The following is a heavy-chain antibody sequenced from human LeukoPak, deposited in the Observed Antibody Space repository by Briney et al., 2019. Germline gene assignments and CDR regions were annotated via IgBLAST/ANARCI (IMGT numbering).Heavy chain of an antibody. V-gene: IGHV3-23*01. Sequence: PGGSLRLSCVASGFTFSSFAVTWVRQAPGKGLQWVSCISNNGGSTYYADSVRGRFTISRDNSKNTLYLQMNSLRAEDTAVYYCANLPNLYYYDSSGDDDAFDIWGQGTMVTVSS. CDR1: GFTFSSFA. CDR3: ANLPNLYYYDSSGDDDAFDI. CDR2: ISNNGGST. J-gene: IGHJ3*02. D-gene: IGHD3-22*01.